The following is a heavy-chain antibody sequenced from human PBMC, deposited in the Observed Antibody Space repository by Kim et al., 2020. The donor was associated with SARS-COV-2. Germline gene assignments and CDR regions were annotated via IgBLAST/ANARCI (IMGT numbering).Heavy chain of an antibody. Sequence: GGSLRLSCAASGFTFSNYRMHWVRQAPGKGLVWVSRINSDGSSTTYADSVKGRFTISRDNAKNTLFLQMNSLRADDTAVYFCARGSSGSYPRAFDIWGQGTMVTVSS. CDR2: INSDGSST. D-gene: IGHD1-26*01. CDR3: ARGSSGSYPRAFDI. V-gene: IGHV3-74*01. CDR1: GFTFSNYR. J-gene: IGHJ3*02.